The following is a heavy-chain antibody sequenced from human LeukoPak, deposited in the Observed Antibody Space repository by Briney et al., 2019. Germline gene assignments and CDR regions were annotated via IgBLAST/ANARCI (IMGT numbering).Heavy chain of an antibody. CDR2: IYSGGST. J-gene: IGHJ3*02. CDR1: GFTVSSEY. V-gene: IGHV3-53*01. Sequence: PGGSLRLSCAASGFTVSSEYMNWVRQAPGKGLEWVAVIYSGGSTYYADSVKGRFTISRDNSKNTLYLQMNSLRAEDTAVYYCARVAYGAQAFDIWGQGTMVTVSS. D-gene: IGHD4-17*01. CDR3: ARVAYGAQAFDI.